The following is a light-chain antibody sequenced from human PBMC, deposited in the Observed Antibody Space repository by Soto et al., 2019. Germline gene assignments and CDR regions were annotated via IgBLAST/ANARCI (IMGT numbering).Light chain of an antibody. CDR2: GNS. J-gene: IGLJ2*01. CDR1: SSNIGAGYD. Sequence: QSVLTQPPSVSGASGQRVTISCTGSSSNIGAGYDVHWYQQLPGTAPKLLIYGNSNRPSGVPDRFSGSKSGTSASLAITGLQAEDEADYYCQSYDSSLSVHVVFGGGTQLTVL. CDR3: QSYDSSLSVHVV. V-gene: IGLV1-40*01.